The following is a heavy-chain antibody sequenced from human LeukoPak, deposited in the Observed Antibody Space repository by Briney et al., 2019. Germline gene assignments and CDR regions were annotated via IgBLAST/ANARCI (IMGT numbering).Heavy chain of an antibody. J-gene: IGHJ6*03. Sequence: GASVKVSCKASGYTFTSYGISWVRQAPGQGLEWMGWISAYNGNTNYAQKLQGRVTMTTDTSTSTAYMELRSLRSDDTAVYYCARRHFDLQKRDYYYYYMDVWGKGTTVTISS. D-gene: IGHD3-9*01. V-gene: IGHV1-18*01. CDR3: ARRHFDLQKRDYYYYYMDV. CDR2: ISAYNGNT. CDR1: GYTFTSYG.